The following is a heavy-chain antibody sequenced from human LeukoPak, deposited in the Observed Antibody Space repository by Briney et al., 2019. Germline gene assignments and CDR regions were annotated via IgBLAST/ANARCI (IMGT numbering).Heavy chain of an antibody. D-gene: IGHD6-19*01. Sequence: GGSLRLSCAASGFTFSSYSMNWVRQAPGKGLEWVSPISSSSSYIYYADSVKGRFTISRDNAKNSLYLQMNSLRAEDTAVYYCASAASIAVAGKPHSPPRWGQGTLVTVSS. CDR2: ISSSSSYI. V-gene: IGHV3-21*01. CDR3: ASAASIAVAGKPHSPPR. CDR1: GFTFSSYS. J-gene: IGHJ4*02.